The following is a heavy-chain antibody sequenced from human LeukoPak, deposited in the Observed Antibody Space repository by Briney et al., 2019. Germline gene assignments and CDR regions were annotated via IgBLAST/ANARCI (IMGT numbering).Heavy chain of an antibody. D-gene: IGHD5-18*01. CDR3: ARDTAVAYYGMDV. V-gene: IGHV1-18*01. CDR1: GYTYTSYG. CDR2: ISAYNRNT. Sequence: ASVKVSCTASGYTYTSYGISWVRQAPGQGLEWMGWISAYNRNTNYAQKFQDRVTMTTDSSTTTAYMELRSLTSDDTALYYCARDTAVAYYGMDVWGQGTTVTVSS. J-gene: IGHJ6*02.